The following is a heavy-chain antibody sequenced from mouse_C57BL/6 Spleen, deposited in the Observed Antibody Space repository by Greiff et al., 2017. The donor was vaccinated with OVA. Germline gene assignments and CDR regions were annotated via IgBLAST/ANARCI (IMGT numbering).Heavy chain of an antibody. CDR1: GFTFSSYT. CDR3: ARQGPFTTVVAYYFDY. CDR2: ISGGGGNT. J-gene: IGHJ2*01. Sequence: EVKLVESGGGLVKPGGSLKLSCAASGFTFSSYTMSWVRQTPEKRLEWVATISGGGGNTYYPDSVKGRFTISRDNAKNTLYLQMSSLRSEDTALYYCARQGPFTTVVAYYFDYWGQGTTLTVSS. V-gene: IGHV5-9*01. D-gene: IGHD1-1*01.